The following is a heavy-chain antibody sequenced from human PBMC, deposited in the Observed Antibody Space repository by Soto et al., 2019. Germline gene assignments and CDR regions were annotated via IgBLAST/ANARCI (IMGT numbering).Heavy chain of an antibody. D-gene: IGHD3-9*01. Sequence: GGSLRLSCAASGFTFSSYAMSWVSQAPGKGLEWVSAISGDGSSTYFADSGKGRFTISRDNSKNTLYLQMNSLRAEDTAVYYCAKDWEFDWPNYYFDYWGQGTLVTVSS. CDR2: ISGDGSST. V-gene: IGHV3-23*01. J-gene: IGHJ4*02. CDR1: GFTFSSYA. CDR3: AKDWEFDWPNYYFDY.